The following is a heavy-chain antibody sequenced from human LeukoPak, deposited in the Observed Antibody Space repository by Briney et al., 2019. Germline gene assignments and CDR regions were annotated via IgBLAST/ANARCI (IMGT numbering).Heavy chain of an antibody. V-gene: IGHV3-7*01. Sequence: GGSLRLSCAASGFTFSNYWMSWVRQAPGKGLEWVANIKQDGSERYYVYSVKGRFTISRDNAKNSLYLQMNSLRAEDTAVYYCARVYYGSGSYYPIHFDYWGQGTLVTVSS. CDR3: ARVYYGSGSYYPIHFDY. D-gene: IGHD3-10*01. CDR2: IKQDGSER. J-gene: IGHJ4*02. CDR1: GFTFSNYW.